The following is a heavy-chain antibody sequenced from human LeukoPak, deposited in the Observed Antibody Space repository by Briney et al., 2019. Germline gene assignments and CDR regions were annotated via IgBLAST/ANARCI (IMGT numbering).Heavy chain of an antibody. V-gene: IGHV3-23*01. CDR1: GFTFSSYA. CDR3: AKDPRNCSGGSCYSTVGY. Sequence: PGGSLRLSCAASGFTFSSYAMSWVRQAPGKGLEWVSAISGSGGSTYYADSVKGRFTISRDNSKNTLYLQMNSLRAEDTAVYYCAKDPRNCSGGSCYSTVGYWGQGTLVTVSS. CDR2: ISGSGGST. D-gene: IGHD2-15*01. J-gene: IGHJ4*02.